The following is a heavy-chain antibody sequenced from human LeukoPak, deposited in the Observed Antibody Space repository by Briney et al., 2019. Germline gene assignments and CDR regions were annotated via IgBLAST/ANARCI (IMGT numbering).Heavy chain of an antibody. V-gene: IGHV3-9*01. CDR2: ISWNSGSI. J-gene: IGHJ4*02. CDR1: GFTFDDYA. CDR3: ARPRAGYSYGSLNY. Sequence: PGGSLRLSCAASGFTFDDYAMHWVRQAPGKGLEWVSGISWNSGSIGYADSVKGRFTISRDNAKNSLYLQMNSLRAEDTALYYCARPRAGYSYGSLNYWGQGTLVTVSS. D-gene: IGHD5-18*01.